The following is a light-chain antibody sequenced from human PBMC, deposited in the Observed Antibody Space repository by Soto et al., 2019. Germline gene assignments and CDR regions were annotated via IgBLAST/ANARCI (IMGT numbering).Light chain of an antibody. J-gene: IGKJ1*01. V-gene: IGKV3-20*01. CDR2: GAS. Sequence: VWTQSPCPLSLSPGERATLSCRASQSVSSSYLAWYQQNPGQAPRLLIYGASSRATGIPDRFSGGGSGTDFTLTISRLEPEDFAVYYCQQYGSSPWTFGQGTKVDIK. CDR1: QSVSSSY. CDR3: QQYGSSPWT.